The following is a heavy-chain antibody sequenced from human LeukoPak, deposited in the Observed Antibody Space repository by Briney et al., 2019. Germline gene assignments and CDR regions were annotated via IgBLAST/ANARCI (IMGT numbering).Heavy chain of an antibody. D-gene: IGHD6-19*01. Sequence: SQTLSLTCTVSGGSISSGSYYWSWIRQPAGKGLEWIGHIYTTGSTNYNPSLKSRVTISVDTSKNQFSLKLSSVTAADTAVYYCASEHSSGLDAFDIWGQGTMVTVSS. CDR2: IYTTGST. J-gene: IGHJ3*02. V-gene: IGHV4-61*09. CDR1: GGSISSGSYY. CDR3: ASEHSSGLDAFDI.